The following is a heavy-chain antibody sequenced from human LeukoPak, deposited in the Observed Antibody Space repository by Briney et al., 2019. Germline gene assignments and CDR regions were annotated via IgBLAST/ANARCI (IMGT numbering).Heavy chain of an antibody. CDR2: ISSSSSTI. V-gene: IGHV3-48*04. CDR1: GFTFSSYS. D-gene: IGHD3-10*01. CDR3: AREGFYYGSGSGPSYFDY. J-gene: IGHJ4*02. Sequence: GGSLRLSCAASGFTFSSYSMNWVRQAPGKGLEWVSYISSSSSTIYYADSVKGRFTISRDNAKNSLYLQMNSLRAEDTAVYYCAREGFYYGSGSGPSYFDYWGQGTLVTVSS.